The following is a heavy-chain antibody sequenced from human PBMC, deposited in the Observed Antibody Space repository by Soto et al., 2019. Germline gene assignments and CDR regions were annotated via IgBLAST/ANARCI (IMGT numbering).Heavy chain of an antibody. CDR2: ISGARSNT. D-gene: IGHD3-10*01. CDR3: AKERLARGIDY. V-gene: IGHV3-23*01. Sequence: EVQLLDSGGGLVQPGGSLRLSCAASGFTFSNYAMSWVRQAPGKGLDWVSTISGARSNTYYADSVKGRFSISRDNSKNMAYLEMKNLRAEDTAVYYCAKERLARGIDYWGQGTLVTVSS. CDR1: GFTFSNYA. J-gene: IGHJ4*02.